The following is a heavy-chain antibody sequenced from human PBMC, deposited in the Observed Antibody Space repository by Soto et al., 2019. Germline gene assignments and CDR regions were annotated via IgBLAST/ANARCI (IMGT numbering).Heavy chain of an antibody. CDR3: AKFRGPSYSYYYMDV. D-gene: IGHD3-16*01. CDR1: GFTFGTYA. Sequence: EVQLLESGGGLVQPGGSLRLSCAASGFTFGTYAMKWLRQAPGRGLECVSFISGSGRTTYYADSVKGRFTVSRVNSTSTMYLQRNSLRAEDTALYYCAKFRGPSYSYYYMDVWGKGTTVTVSS. V-gene: IGHV3-23*01. J-gene: IGHJ6*03. CDR2: ISGSGRTT.